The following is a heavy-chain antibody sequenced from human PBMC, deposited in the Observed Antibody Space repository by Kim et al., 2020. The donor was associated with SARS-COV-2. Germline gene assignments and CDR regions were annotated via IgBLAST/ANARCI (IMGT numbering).Heavy chain of an antibody. CDR3: ASLSGEGAFDI. D-gene: IGHD2-15*01. V-gene: IGHV3-48*04. J-gene: IGHJ3*02. CDR2: I. Sequence: IYYPDSVKARYTITRDNAKTSLYLQMNSLRAEDTAVYYCASLSGEGAFDIWGQGTMVTVSS.